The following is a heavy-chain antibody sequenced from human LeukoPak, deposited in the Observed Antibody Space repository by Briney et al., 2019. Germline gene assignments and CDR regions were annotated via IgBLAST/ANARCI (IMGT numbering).Heavy chain of an antibody. V-gene: IGHV1-24*01. Sequence: ASVKVSCKVVGYTFTESSMHWVRQAPGKGLEWMGGFNPEHGETIYAQKFQGRVTMTEDTSTDTAFIELSSLTPEDTAVYYCSTDITWNDGFDHWGQGTLVTVSS. D-gene: IGHD1-1*01. J-gene: IGHJ4*02. CDR2: FNPEHGET. CDR1: GYTFTESS. CDR3: STDITWNDGFDH.